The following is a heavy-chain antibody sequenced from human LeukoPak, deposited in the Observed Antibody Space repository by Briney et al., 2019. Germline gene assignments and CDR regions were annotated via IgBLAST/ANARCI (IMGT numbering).Heavy chain of an antibody. CDR3: ARGDFDFWSGYYEDYGMDV. CDR2: INPSGGST. CDR1: GYTFTDYY. D-gene: IGHD3-3*01. Sequence: GASVKVSCKASGYTFTDYYVHWVRQAPGQGLEWMGMINPSGGSTTYAQKFQGRVTMTRDTPISTAYMELSRLRSDDTAVYYCARGDFDFWSGYYEDYGMDVWGQGTTVTVSS. V-gene: IGHV1-2*02. J-gene: IGHJ6*02.